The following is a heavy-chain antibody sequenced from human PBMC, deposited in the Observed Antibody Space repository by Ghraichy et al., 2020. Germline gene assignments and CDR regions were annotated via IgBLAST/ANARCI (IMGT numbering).Heavy chain of an antibody. CDR3: ASLRIAVDGTGGF. CDR2: INHSGNT. J-gene: IGHJ1*01. CDR1: GGSLSVYY. Sequence: SETLSLTCAVSGGSLSVYYWSWIRQSPGKGLEWIGEINHSGNTNYNPSLESRVTVSADTSKNQVSLQLRSVTAADTATYYCASLRIAVDGTGGFWGQGTLVTVPS. D-gene: IGHD6-19*01. V-gene: IGHV4-34*01.